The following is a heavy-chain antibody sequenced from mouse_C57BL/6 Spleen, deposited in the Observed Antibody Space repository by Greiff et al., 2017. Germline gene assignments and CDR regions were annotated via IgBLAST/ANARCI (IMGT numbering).Heavy chain of an antibody. V-gene: IGHV1-72*01. CDR2: IDPNSGGT. Sequence: QVQLQQPGAELVKPGASVKLSCKASGYTFTSYWMHWVKQRPGRGLERIGRIDPNSGGTKYNEKFKSKATLTVDKPSSTAYMHLSSLTYEESAVYYCARGGTATVVPFAYWGQGTLVTVSA. J-gene: IGHJ3*01. D-gene: IGHD1-1*01. CDR1: GYTFTSYW. CDR3: ARGGTATVVPFAY.